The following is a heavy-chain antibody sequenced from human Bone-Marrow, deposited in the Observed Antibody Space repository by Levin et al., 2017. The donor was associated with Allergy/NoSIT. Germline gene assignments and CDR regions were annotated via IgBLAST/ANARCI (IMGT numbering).Heavy chain of an antibody. V-gene: IGHV4-59*01. D-gene: IGHD4-17*01. J-gene: IGHJ3*02. CDR3: VGSPHYGDFLGSAFNI. CDR1: GDSFTNYY. CDR2: VYHNGNT. Sequence: KPSETLSLTCTVSGDSFTNYYWNWLRQPPGKGLEWIGYVYHNGNTKYNPSLKSRLTLSPDTSKNQFSLRLRSVTAADTAVYYCVGSPHYGDFLGSAFNIWGQGTMVTVSA.